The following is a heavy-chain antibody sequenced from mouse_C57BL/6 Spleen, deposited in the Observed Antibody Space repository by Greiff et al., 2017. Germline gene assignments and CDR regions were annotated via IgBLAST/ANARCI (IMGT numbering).Heavy chain of an antibody. CDR1: GYTFTDYY. V-gene: IGHV1-76*01. Sequence: VQLQESGAELVRPGASVKLSCKASGYTFTDYYINWVKQRPGQGLEWIARIYPGSGNTYYNEKFKGKATLTAEKSSSTAYMQLSSLTSEDSAVYFCARDDGYYLAWFAYWGQGTLVTVSA. D-gene: IGHD2-3*01. J-gene: IGHJ3*01. CDR3: ARDDGYYLAWFAY. CDR2: IYPGSGNT.